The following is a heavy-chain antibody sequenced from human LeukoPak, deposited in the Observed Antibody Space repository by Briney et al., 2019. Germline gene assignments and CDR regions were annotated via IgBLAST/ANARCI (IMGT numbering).Heavy chain of an antibody. Sequence: GGSLRLSCAASGFTFSTYAMSWVRQAPGKGLEWVSSIGAGGGGGSTVYADSVKGRFAIARDNSKNTLFLQMNNLRAEDTAVYYCAIDPYSSGWRGGDYFDYWGQGTLVTVSS. CDR1: GFTFSTYA. CDR3: AIDPYSSGWRGGDYFDY. CDR2: IGAGGGGGST. D-gene: IGHD6-19*01. J-gene: IGHJ4*02. V-gene: IGHV3-23*01.